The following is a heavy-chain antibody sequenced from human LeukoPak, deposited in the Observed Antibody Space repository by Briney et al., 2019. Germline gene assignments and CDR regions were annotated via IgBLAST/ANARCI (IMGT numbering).Heavy chain of an antibody. CDR2: IYPDDSDT. Sequence: GESLKISCEASGYDFTDYWIAWVRQMPGKGLEWMAMIYPDDSDTKYGPSFQGQVTITADKSTYTTYLQWSSLKASDTGIYYCARPRYPITTVIAMDVWGQGTTVTVSS. V-gene: IGHV5-51*01. J-gene: IGHJ6*02. CDR3: ARPRYPITTVIAMDV. D-gene: IGHD3-10*01. CDR1: GYDFTDYW.